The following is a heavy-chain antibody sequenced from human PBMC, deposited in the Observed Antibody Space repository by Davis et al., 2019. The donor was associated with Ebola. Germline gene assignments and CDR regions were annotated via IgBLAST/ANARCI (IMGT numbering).Heavy chain of an antibody. V-gene: IGHV4-59*08. CDR1: GDSISSFF. CDR2: LYYSGST. D-gene: IGHD2-15*01. J-gene: IGHJ6*02. Sequence: PSETLSLTCTVSGDSISSFFWTWIRQSPGKGLEWIASLYYSGSTKYNPSLKSRVTISVDTSKNQFTLRLSPVTAADTAIYYCARNLGYCSGGTCYRPFAMDVWGRGTTVTVSS. CDR3: ARNLGYCSGGTCYRPFAMDV.